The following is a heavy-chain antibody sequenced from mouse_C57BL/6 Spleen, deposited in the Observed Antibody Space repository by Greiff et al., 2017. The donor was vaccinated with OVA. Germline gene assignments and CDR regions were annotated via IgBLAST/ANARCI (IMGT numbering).Heavy chain of an antibody. CDR3: ARSAARGDYAMDY. CDR2: IYPGSGST. CDR1: GYTFTSYW. J-gene: IGHJ4*01. Sequence: VKLQQPGAELVKPGASVKMSCKASGYTFTSYWITWVKQRPGQGLEWIGDIYPGSGSTNYNEKFKSKATLTVDTSSSTAYMQLSSLTSEDSAVYYCARSAARGDYAMDYWGQGTSVTVSS. V-gene: IGHV1-55*01. D-gene: IGHD3-1*01.